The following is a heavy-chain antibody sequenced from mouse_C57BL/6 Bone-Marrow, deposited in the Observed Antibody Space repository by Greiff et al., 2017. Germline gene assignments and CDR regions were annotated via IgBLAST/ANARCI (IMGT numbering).Heavy chain of an antibody. Sequence: VQLQQPGAELVRPGTSVKLSCKASGYTFTSYWMHWVKQRPGQGLEWIGVIDPSDSYTNYNQKFKGKATLTVDTSSSTAYMQLSSLTSEDSAVYYCARYPSPGSSPFAYWGKGTLVTVSA. V-gene: IGHV1-59*01. J-gene: IGHJ3*01. D-gene: IGHD1-1*01. CDR3: ARYPSPGSSPFAY. CDR1: GYTFTSYW. CDR2: IDPSDSYT.